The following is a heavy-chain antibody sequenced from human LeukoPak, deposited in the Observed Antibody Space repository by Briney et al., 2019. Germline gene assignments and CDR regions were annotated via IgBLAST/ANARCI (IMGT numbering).Heavy chain of an antibody. CDR3: ARQGVYYYYGMDV. CDR1: GGSISSYY. CDR2: IYYSGGT. V-gene: IGHV4-59*08. J-gene: IGHJ6*02. Sequence: SETLSLTCTVSGGSISSYYWSWIRQPPGKGLEWIGYIYYSGGTNYNPSLKSRVTISVDTSKNQFSLKLSSVTAADTAVYYCARQGVYYYYGMDVWGQGTTVTVSS.